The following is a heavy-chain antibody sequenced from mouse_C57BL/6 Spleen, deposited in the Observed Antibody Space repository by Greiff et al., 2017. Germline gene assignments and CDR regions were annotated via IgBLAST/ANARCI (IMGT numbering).Heavy chain of an antibody. J-gene: IGHJ2*01. D-gene: IGHD1-1*01. CDR3: EIITTVVAYYFDY. Sequence: QVQLQQSGAELVKPGASVKMSCKASGYTFTTYPIEWMKQKHGKSLEWIGNFHPYNDDTKYNEKFKGKATLTVEKSSSTVYLELSRLTSDDSAVXCCEIITTVVAYYFDYWGKGTTLTVSS. CDR2: FHPYNDDT. CDR1: GYTFTTYP. V-gene: IGHV1-47*01.